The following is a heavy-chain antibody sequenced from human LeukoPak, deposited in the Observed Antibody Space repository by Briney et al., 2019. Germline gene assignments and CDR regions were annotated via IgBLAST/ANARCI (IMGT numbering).Heavy chain of an antibody. CDR3: AGSHKVERRAFDL. Sequence: GGSLRLSCAASGLTFSDYSMSWVRQAPGKGLEWVSYISSSGDNIYYPDSVKGRFTISRDNVKISLYLQMKNLRPEDTAVYFCAGSHKVERRAFDLWGQGTMVTVSS. D-gene: IGHD2-15*01. V-gene: IGHV3-11*01. CDR1: GLTFSDYS. J-gene: IGHJ3*01. CDR2: ISSSGDNI.